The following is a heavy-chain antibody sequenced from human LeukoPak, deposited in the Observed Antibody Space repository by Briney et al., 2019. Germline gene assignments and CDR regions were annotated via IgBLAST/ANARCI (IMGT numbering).Heavy chain of an antibody. CDR3: AKNWVSSSSPMGFDP. D-gene: IGHD6-13*01. Sequence: GGSLRLSCAASGFTFTSYTMCWGCHAPGEGPERGSLICIGVVSTYYADSVKGRFTISRDNSKTTLYLQMISLRAEDTAVYYCAKNWVSSSSPMGFDPWGQGTLVTVSS. J-gene: IGHJ5*02. CDR2: ICIGVVST. V-gene: IGHV3-23*01. CDR1: GFTFTSYT.